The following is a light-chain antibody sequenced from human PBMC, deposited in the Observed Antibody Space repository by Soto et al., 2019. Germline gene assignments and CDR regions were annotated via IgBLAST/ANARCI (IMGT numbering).Light chain of an antibody. Sequence: DIQMTQSRSSLSASVGDIFTISCRASQSISSYLNWYQQKPGKAPKLLIYAASSLQSGVPSRFSGSGSGTDFTLTISSLQPEDFATYYCQQSYSTITFGQGTRLEIK. CDR2: AAS. CDR1: QSISSY. CDR3: QQSYSTIT. V-gene: IGKV1-39*01. J-gene: IGKJ5*01.